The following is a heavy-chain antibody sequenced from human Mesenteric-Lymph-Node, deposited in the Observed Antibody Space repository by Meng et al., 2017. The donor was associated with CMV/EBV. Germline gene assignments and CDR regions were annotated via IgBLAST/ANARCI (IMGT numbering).Heavy chain of an antibody. Sequence: SGFTFSSYWMHWVRQAPGKGLVWVSRIKSDGSSTSYADSVKGRFTISRDNAKNTLYLQMNSLRAEDTAVYYCARAVEGYGDLYFDYWGQGTLVTVSS. CDR3: ARAVEGYGDLYFDY. CDR2: IKSDGSST. V-gene: IGHV3-74*01. CDR1: GFTFSSYW. D-gene: IGHD4-17*01. J-gene: IGHJ4*02.